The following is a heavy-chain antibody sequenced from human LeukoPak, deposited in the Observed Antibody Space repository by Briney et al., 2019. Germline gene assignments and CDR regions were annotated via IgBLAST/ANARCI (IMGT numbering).Heavy chain of an antibody. CDR1: GGSISSSSYY. CDR3: ARGGHYYDSSGYYDLPFDY. J-gene: IGHJ4*02. CDR2: IYYSGST. V-gene: IGHV4-39*07. Sequence: SETLSLTCTVSGGSISSSSYYWGWIRQPPGKGLEWIGSIYYSGSTYYNPSLKSRVTISIDKSKNQFSLKLKSVTAADTAVYYCARGGHYYDSSGYYDLPFDYWGQGTLVTVSS. D-gene: IGHD3-22*01.